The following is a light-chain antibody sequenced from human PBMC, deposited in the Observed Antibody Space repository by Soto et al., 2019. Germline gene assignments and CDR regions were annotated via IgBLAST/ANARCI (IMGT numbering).Light chain of an antibody. J-gene: IGKJ5*01. Sequence: EIVLTQSPATLSFSPGERATLSCGASADVSSSYVAWYQQKSGLAPRLLIHDASSRATGIPARFSGSGSGTEFTLTISSLQSEDFAVYYCQQRSNWPITFGQGTRLEIK. V-gene: IGKV3D-20*02. CDR1: ADVSSSY. CDR3: QQRSNWPIT. CDR2: DAS.